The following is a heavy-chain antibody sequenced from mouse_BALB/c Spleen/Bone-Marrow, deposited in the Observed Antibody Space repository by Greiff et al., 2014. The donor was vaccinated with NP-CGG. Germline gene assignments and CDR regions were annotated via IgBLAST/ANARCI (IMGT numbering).Heavy chain of an antibody. CDR3: ARESIYYYGSTLDY. Sequence: QVQLQQPGAELVRPGVSVKTSCKGSGYTFTDYAMHWVKQSHAKSLEWIGVISTYYGDASYNQKFKGKATMTVDKSSSTAYMELARLTSEDSAIYYCARESIYYYGSTLDYWGQGTTLTVST. D-gene: IGHD1-1*01. V-gene: IGHV1S137*01. J-gene: IGHJ2*01. CDR2: ISTYYGDA. CDR1: GYTFTDYA.